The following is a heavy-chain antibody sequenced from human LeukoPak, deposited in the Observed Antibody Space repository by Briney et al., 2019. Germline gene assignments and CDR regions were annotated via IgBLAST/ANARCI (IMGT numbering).Heavy chain of an antibody. V-gene: IGHV3-21*01. D-gene: IGHD2-15*01. CDR2: ISTSSIYI. CDR1: GFTFSSYS. J-gene: IGHJ5*02. CDR3: ARGRAVVAASDSWFDP. Sequence: GGSLRLSCAASGFTFSSYSMNWVRQAPGKGLEWVSSISTSSIYIYYSDSVKGRFTISRDNAKNSLYLQMNSLRAEDTAVYYCARGRAVVAASDSWFDPWGQGTLVTVSS.